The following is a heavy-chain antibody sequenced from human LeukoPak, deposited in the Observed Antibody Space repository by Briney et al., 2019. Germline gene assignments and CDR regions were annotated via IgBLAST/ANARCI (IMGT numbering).Heavy chain of an antibody. CDR2: IYYSGTT. CDR3: ARQVGVVPATGYLDC. J-gene: IGHJ4*02. D-gene: IGHD2-2*01. Sequence: SETQSLTCTVSGGPMNRCHWRWTRQPPGKGLEWIGYIYYSGTTNYNPSLKSRVTISVDTSKNQFSLKLSSVTAADTAVYFRARQVGVVPATGYLDCWGQGTLVTVSS. CDR1: GGPMNRCH. V-gene: IGHV4-59*08.